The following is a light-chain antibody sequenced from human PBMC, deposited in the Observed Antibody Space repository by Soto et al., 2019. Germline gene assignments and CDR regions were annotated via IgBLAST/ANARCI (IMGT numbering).Light chain of an antibody. Sequence: QSVLTQPASVSGSPGQSITISCTGTSSDVGGYNYVSWYQQHPGKAPKLIIFEVSYRPSGISNRFSASKSGDTASLTISGLQVDDEADYYCCSYTDSRTHIFGSGTKVTVL. CDR3: CSYTDSRTHI. J-gene: IGLJ1*01. CDR1: SSDVGGYNY. V-gene: IGLV2-14*01. CDR2: EVS.